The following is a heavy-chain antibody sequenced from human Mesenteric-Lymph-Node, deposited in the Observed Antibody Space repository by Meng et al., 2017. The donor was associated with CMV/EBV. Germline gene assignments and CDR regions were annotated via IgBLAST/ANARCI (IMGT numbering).Heavy chain of an antibody. V-gene: IGHV3-30*02. CDR1: GFTFSSYW. CDR3: ARGTNADGGSFDY. D-gene: IGHD2-8*01. Sequence: GGSLRLSCAASGFTFSSYWMSWVRQAPGKGLEWVASIRFDGFGKYAASVKGRFTVSRVNAENTLYLQMSRLREDDTAVYYCARGTNADGGSFDYWGQGTLVTVSS. CDR2: IRFDGFGK. J-gene: IGHJ4*02.